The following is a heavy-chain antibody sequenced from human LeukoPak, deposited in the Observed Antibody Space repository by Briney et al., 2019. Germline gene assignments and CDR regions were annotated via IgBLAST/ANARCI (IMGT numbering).Heavy chain of an antibody. V-gene: IGHV1-69*05. CDR3: ARAGSTGEYYDSRYQPIPIYAFHV. CDR2: IFPASLTT. CDR1: GGSFSTFA. D-gene: IGHD3-22*01. J-gene: IGHJ3*01. Sequence: AVKVSCKASGGSFSTFAISWVRQAPGQGLEWVGVIFPASLTTDYPQKLQGRVAITTDVSTNTAFLHLSSPTSENTTTYFCARAGSTGEYYDSRYQPIPIYAFHVWGQGTMVTVSS.